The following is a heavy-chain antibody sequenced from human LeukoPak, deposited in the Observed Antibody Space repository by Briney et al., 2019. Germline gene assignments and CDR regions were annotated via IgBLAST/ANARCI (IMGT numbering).Heavy chain of an antibody. Sequence: GRSLRLSCAASGFTFSSYGMHWVRQAPGKGLEWVAVISYDGSNKYYADSVKGRFTISRDNSKNTLYLQMNSLRAEDTAVYYCARVSIAVGGMDVWGQGTTVTVSS. D-gene: IGHD6-6*01. V-gene: IGHV3-30*19. CDR2: ISYDGSNK. CDR1: GFTFSSYG. J-gene: IGHJ6*02. CDR3: ARVSIAVGGMDV.